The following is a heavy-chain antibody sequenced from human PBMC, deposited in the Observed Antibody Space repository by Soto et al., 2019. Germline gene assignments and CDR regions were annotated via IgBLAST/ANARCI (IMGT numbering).Heavy chain of an antibody. V-gene: IGHV1-2*04. D-gene: IGHD6-13*01. CDR2: INPNSGGT. Sequence: GASVKVSCKASGYTFTGYYMHWVRQAPGQGLEWMGWINPNSGGTNYAQKFQGWVTMTRDTSISTAYMELSRLRSDDTAVYYCARSIAAAGSEQWLATALDYWGQGTLVTVSS. J-gene: IGHJ4*02. CDR1: GYTFTGYY. CDR3: ARSIAAAGSEQWLATALDY.